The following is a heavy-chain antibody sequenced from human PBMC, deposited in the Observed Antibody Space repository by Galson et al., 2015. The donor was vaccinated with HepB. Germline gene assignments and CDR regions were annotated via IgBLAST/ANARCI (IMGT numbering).Heavy chain of an antibody. D-gene: IGHD3-10*01. Sequence: SLRLSCAASGFTFSSYGMHWVRQAPGKGLEWVAVISYDGSNKYHADSVKGRFTISRDNSKNTLYLQMNSLRAEDTAVYYCAKDTGRYYYYGMDVWGQGTTVTVSS. J-gene: IGHJ6*02. CDR3: AKDTGRYYYYGMDV. V-gene: IGHV3-30*18. CDR2: ISYDGSNK. CDR1: GFTFSSYG.